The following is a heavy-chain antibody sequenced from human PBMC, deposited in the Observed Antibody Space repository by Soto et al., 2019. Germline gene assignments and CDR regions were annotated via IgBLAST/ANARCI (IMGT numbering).Heavy chain of an antibody. CDR3: ARLSITSNGGWFDP. Sequence: QVQLQESGPGLVKPSQTLSLTGTVSGGYINRGNHYLNWISQHPGKGLDWLGYISYSGSTSYNPAFRIRVTISVDTSKNQFSLKLSSVTAADTAVFYCARLSITSNGGWFDPWGQGTLVTVSS. CDR2: ISYSGST. CDR1: GGYINRGNHY. D-gene: IGHD1-20*01. J-gene: IGHJ5*02. V-gene: IGHV4-31*03.